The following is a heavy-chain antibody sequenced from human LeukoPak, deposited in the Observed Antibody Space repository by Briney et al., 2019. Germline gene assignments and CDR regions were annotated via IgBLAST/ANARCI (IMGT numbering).Heavy chain of an antibody. CDR2: IYPGESIYASENT. Sequence: SETLSLTCSVSGVSISAYYWSWIRQPAGKGLEWIGRIYPGESIYASENTNYNPSLKSRVSMSGDTSKNQVSLKLRSVTAADTAVYYCARSKASAPAAFRKFDPWGQGTLVTVSS. D-gene: IGHD2-2*01. V-gene: IGHV4-4*07. CDR1: GVSISAYY. J-gene: IGHJ5*02. CDR3: ARSKASAPAAFRKFDP.